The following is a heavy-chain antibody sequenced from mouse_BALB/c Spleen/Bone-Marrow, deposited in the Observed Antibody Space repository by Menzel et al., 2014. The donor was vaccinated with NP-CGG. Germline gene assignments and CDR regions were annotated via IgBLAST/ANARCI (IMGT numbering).Heavy chain of an antibody. D-gene: IGHD1-2*01. CDR1: GFNIKDTY. V-gene: IGHV14-3*02. CDR2: IDPANGNT. J-gene: IGHJ2*01. CDR3: ARYRLGAYFDY. Sequence: EVQVVESGAELVKPGASVKSSCTASGFNIKDTYMHWVKQRPEQGLEWIGRIDPANGNTKYDPKFQGKATITADTSSNTAYLQLSSLTSEDTAVYYCARYRLGAYFDYWGQGTTLTVSS.